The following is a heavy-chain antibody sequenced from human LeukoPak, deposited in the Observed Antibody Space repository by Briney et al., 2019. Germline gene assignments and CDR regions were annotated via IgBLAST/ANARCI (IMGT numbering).Heavy chain of an antibody. CDR3: ARSSYYYGADAFDI. V-gene: IGHV4-59*01. J-gene: IGHJ3*02. CDR1: GGSISSYY. Sequence: SETLSLTCTVSGGSISSYYWSWIRQPPGKGLEWIGYIYYSGSTNYNPSLKSRVTISVDTSKTQFSLKLSSVTAADTAVYYCARSSYYYGADAFDIWGQGTKVTVSS. D-gene: IGHD3-10*01. CDR2: IYYSGST.